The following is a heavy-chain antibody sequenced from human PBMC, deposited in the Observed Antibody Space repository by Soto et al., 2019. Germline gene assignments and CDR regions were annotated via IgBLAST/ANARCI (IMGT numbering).Heavy chain of an antibody. Sequence: VQLVESGGGVVQPGRSLRLSCAASGFTFSSYAMHWVRQAPGKGLEWVAVISYDGSNKYYADSVKGRFTISRDNSKNTLYLQMNSLRAEDTAVYYCAGGPEGSYSYYYYGMDVWGQGTTVTVSS. D-gene: IGHD6-6*01. V-gene: IGHV3-30-3*01. CDR1: GFTFSSYA. J-gene: IGHJ6*02. CDR3: AGGPEGSYSYYYYGMDV. CDR2: ISYDGSNK.